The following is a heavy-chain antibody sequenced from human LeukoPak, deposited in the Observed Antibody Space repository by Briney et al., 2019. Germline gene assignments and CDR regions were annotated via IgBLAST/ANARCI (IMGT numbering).Heavy chain of an antibody. CDR2: IYYSGST. V-gene: IGHV4-59*01. CDR3: ARGRPIAVAGLLDY. Sequence: PSETLSLTCTVSGGSISSYYWSWIRQPPGKGLEWIGYIYYSGSTNYNPSLKSRVTISVDTSKNQFSLKLSSVTAADTAVYYCARGRPIAVAGLLDYWGQGTLVTVSS. J-gene: IGHJ4*02. D-gene: IGHD6-19*01. CDR1: GGSISSYY.